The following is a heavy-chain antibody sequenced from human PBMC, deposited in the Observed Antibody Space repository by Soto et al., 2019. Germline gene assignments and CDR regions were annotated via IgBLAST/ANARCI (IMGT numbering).Heavy chain of an antibody. D-gene: IGHD6-19*01. CDR1: GCTFSSYA. Sequence: ASVKVSCKASGCTFSSYAISWVRQARGQGLEWMGGIIPIFGTANYAQKFQGRVTITADESTSTAYMELSSLRSEETAVYYCARGFKQWLVRYYDYGMDVWGQGTTITVSS. V-gene: IGHV1-69*13. CDR2: IIPIFGTA. J-gene: IGHJ6*02. CDR3: ARGFKQWLVRYYDYGMDV.